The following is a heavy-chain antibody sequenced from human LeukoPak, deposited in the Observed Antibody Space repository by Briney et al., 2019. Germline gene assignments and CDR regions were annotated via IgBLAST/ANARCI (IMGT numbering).Heavy chain of an antibody. CDR3: ASLNRYYCDY. V-gene: IGHV3-7*02. CDR1: GFTFSSYA. D-gene: IGHD2/OR15-2a*01. J-gene: IGHJ4*02. Sequence: GGSLRLSCAASGFTFSSYAMTWVRLAPGKGLEWVANIKQDGSEKYYVDSVKGRFTISRDNAKSSLYLQMNSLRAEDTAVYYCASLNRYYCDYWGQGTLVTVSS. CDR2: IKQDGSEK.